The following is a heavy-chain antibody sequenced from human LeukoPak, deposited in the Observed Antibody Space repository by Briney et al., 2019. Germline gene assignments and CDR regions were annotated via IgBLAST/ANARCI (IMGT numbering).Heavy chain of an antibody. CDR3: ARGGFGRPNAFDI. D-gene: IGHD3-16*01. Sequence: GGSLRLSCAASGFTFSSYWMHWVRQAPGKGLVWVPRINSDGSSTSYADSVKGRFTISRDNAKNTLYVQMNGVRAEDTAVYYCARGGFGRPNAFDIWGQGTMVTVSS. J-gene: IGHJ3*02. CDR1: GFTFSSYW. CDR2: INSDGSST. V-gene: IGHV3-74*01.